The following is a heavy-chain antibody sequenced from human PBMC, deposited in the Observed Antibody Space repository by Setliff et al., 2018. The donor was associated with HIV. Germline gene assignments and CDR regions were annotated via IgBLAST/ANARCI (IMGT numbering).Heavy chain of an antibody. J-gene: IGHJ4*02. V-gene: IGHV1-46*01. D-gene: IGHD3-10*01. CDR3: ATYYYGSGSGVQGISSIDY. CDR1: GYSFTSNF. Sequence: ASVKVSCKASGYSFTSNFIHWVRQAPGQGLEWMAIINPSGGGTTYAQTFQDRVTMSRDTSTSTVYMELSSLRSEDTAVYYCATYYYGSGSGVQGISSIDYWGQGMLVTVSS. CDR2: INPSGGGT.